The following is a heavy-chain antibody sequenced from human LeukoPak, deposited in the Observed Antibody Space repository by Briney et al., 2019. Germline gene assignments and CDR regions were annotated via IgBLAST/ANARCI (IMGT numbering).Heavy chain of an antibody. Sequence: EASVKVSCKASGYTFTSYDINWVRQATGQGLEWMGWMNPNSGNTGYAQKFQGRVTMTRNTSISTAYMELSSLRSDDTAVYYCASEGNSSPTTITYYYYYGMDVWGQGTTVTVSS. D-gene: IGHD6-13*01. CDR3: ASEGNSSPTTITYYYYYGMDV. V-gene: IGHV1-8*01. CDR1: GYTFTSYD. J-gene: IGHJ6*02. CDR2: MNPNSGNT.